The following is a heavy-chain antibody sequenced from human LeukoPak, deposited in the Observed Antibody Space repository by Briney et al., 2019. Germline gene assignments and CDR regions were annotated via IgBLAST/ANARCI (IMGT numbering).Heavy chain of an antibody. CDR1: GFTFSSYV. J-gene: IGHJ4*02. V-gene: IGHV3-64*01. CDR3: AREAYSGSYYDY. CDR2: ITSIGATT. Sequence: PGGSLRLSCAASGFTFSSYVMHWVRHAPGKGLEYVSVITSIGATTFYANSVKGRFTISRDNSKNTLYLQMGSLRAEDTAIYHWAREAYSGSYYDYWGRGTLVTVSS. D-gene: IGHD1-26*01.